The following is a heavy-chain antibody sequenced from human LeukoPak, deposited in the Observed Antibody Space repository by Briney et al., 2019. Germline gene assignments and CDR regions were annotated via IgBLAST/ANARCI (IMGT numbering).Heavy chain of an antibody. D-gene: IGHD3-22*01. CDR3: AKDSANYDSSGGNDY. CDR2: ISGSGGST. V-gene: IGHV3-23*01. J-gene: IGHJ4*02. CDR1: GFTFSSYA. Sequence: GGSLRLSCAASGFTFSSYAMSWVRQAPGKGLEWVSAISGSGGSTYYADSVKGRFTISRDNSKNTLYLQMNSLRAEDTAVYYCAKDSANYDSSGGNDYWGQGTLVTVSS.